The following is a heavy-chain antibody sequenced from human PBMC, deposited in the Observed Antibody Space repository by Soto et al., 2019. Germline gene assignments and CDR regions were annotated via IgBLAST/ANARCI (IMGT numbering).Heavy chain of an antibody. J-gene: IGHJ6*02. Sequence: SETLSLTCSVSSDSMNSGGYYWSWIRQHPGKGLEWIGYIYSNGDTYYNPSLKSRVTISVDTSKNQFSLNLTSVTAADTAVYYCARRGGSSSGYYYYAMDVLGQGTTVTVSS. CDR1: SDSMNSGGYY. CDR2: IYSNGDT. CDR3: ARRGGSSSGYYYYAMDV. D-gene: IGHD6-6*01. V-gene: IGHV4-31*03.